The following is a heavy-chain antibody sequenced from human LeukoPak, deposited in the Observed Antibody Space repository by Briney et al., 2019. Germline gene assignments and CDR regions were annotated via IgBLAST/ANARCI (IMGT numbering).Heavy chain of an antibody. CDR3: ARGADYYDPSRAFDI. D-gene: IGHD3-22*01. V-gene: IGHV1-18*01. CDR1: GYTFTSYG. CDR2: ISAYNGNT. J-gene: IGHJ3*02. Sequence: ASVKVSCKASGYTFTSYGISWVRQAPGQVLEWMGWISAYNGNTNYAQKLQGRVTMTTDTSTSTAYMELRSLRSDDTAVYYCARGADYYDPSRAFDIWGQGTMVTVSS.